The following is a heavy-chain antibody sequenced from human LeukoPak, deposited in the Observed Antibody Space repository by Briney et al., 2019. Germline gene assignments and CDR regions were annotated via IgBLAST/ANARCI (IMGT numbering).Heavy chain of an antibody. Sequence: GGSLRLSCAASGFTLSNYSMNWVRQAPGKGLEWVSYISRSSSIIYYADSVKGRFTISRDNAKNSLYLQMNSLRAEDTAVYYCARDHYFYYGSGRPHDAFDIWGQGTMVTVSS. D-gene: IGHD3-10*01. CDR2: ISRSSSII. V-gene: IGHV3-48*04. CDR3: ARDHYFYYGSGRPHDAFDI. J-gene: IGHJ3*02. CDR1: GFTLSNYS.